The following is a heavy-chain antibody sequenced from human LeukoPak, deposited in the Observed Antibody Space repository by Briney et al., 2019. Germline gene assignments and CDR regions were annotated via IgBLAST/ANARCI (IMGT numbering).Heavy chain of an antibody. CDR2: IESDGSNT. CDR3: GSDTVLGY. CDR1: GFTFSSYW. J-gene: IGHJ4*02. D-gene: IGHD5-18*01. Sequence: PGGSLRLSCAASGFTFSSYWMHWVRQAPGKGLVWVSRIESDGSNTFYADSVKGRFTISRDNAKNMVYLQTNSLRVEDTAVYYCGSDTVLGYWGQGTLVTVSS. V-gene: IGHV3-74*01.